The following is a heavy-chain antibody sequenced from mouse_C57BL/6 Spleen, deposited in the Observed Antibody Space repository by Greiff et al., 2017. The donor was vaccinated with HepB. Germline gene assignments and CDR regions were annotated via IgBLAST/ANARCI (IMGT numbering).Heavy chain of an antibody. J-gene: IGHJ1*03. CDR2: ISYDGSN. Sequence: VQLKESGPGLVKPSQSLSLTCSVTGYSITSGYYWNWIRQFPGNKLEWMGYISYDGSNNYNPSLKNRISITRDTSKNQFFLKLNSVTTEDTATYYCARVGVDLLDVWGTGTTVTVSS. V-gene: IGHV3-6*01. CDR3: ARVGVDLLDV. CDR1: GYSITSGYY.